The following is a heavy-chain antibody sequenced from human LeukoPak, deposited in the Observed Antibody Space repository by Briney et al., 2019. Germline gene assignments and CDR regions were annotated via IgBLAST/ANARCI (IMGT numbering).Heavy chain of an antibody. J-gene: IGHJ4*02. D-gene: IGHD3-9*01. Sequence: GGSLRLSCAASGFTFSSYGMHWVRQAPGKGLEWVAVISYDGSNKYYADSVKGRFTISRDSSKNTLYLQMNSLRAEDTAVYYCVRNRHILTGYYSYWGQGTLVTVSS. CDR1: GFTFSSYG. V-gene: IGHV3-30*03. CDR3: VRNRHILTGYYSY. CDR2: ISYDGSNK.